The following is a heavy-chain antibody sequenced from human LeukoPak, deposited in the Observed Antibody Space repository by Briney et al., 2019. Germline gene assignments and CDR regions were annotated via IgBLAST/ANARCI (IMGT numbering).Heavy chain of an antibody. CDR1: GGSISSYY. CDR3: ARLGYSSGDT. D-gene: IGHD6-19*01. CDR2: IYYSGST. Sequence: PSETLSLTCTVSGGSISSYYWSWIRQPPGKGLEWIGYIYYSGSTNYNPSLKSRVTISVDTSKNQFSLKLSSVTAADTAVYYCARLGYSSGDTWGQGTLVTVPS. J-gene: IGHJ4*02. V-gene: IGHV4-59*01.